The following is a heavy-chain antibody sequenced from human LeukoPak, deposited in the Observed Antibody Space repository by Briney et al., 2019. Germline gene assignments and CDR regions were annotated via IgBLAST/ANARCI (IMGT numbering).Heavy chain of an antibody. Sequence: GGSLRLSCAASGFTFSSYAMHWVRQAPGKGLEWVAVISYDGSNKYYADSVKGRFTISRDNSKNTLYLQMNSLRAEDTAVYYCASPPTGGWGLEHNYWGQGALVTVSS. CDR2: ISYDGSNK. J-gene: IGHJ4*02. CDR1: GFTFSSYA. CDR3: ASPPTGGWGLEHNY. D-gene: IGHD1/OR15-1a*01. V-gene: IGHV3-30-3*01.